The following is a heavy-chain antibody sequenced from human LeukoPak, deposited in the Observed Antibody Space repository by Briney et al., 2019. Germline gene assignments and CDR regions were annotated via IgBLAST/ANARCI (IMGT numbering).Heavy chain of an antibody. J-gene: IGHJ1*01. Sequence: SETLSLTCTVSGGSITSYYSNWIRQPPGKGLEWIGYIYYSGSTNYNPSLKSRVTISVDTSKNQFSLKLSSVTAGDTAVYYCARGGWYPESFQHWGQGALVTVSS. D-gene: IGHD6-19*01. CDR1: GGSITSYY. CDR2: IYYSGST. CDR3: ARGGWYPESFQH. V-gene: IGHV4-59*01.